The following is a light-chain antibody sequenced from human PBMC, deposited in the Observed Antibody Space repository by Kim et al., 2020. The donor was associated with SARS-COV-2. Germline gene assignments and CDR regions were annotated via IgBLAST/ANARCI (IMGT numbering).Light chain of an antibody. CDR3: QQLGASPPWT. V-gene: IGKV1-9*01. Sequence: SVGDRVTISCLASQGISSYLAWYQQKPGKAPKLLIYTASTLQSGVPSRFSGSGSGTDFTLTISSLQPEDFATYYCQQLGASPPWTFGQGTKVDIK. CDR2: TAS. J-gene: IGKJ1*01. CDR1: QGISSY.